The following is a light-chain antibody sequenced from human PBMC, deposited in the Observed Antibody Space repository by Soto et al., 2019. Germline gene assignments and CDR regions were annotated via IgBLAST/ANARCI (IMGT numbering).Light chain of an antibody. Sequence: EIVLTQSPPILSLSPGERATLCCRASQSVSSYLAWYQQKPGQAPRLLIYDASKRATGIPARFSGSGSGTDFTLTISSLDPEDFAVYYCQQRSDWPWTFGQGTKVEIK. CDR1: QSVSSY. CDR2: DAS. J-gene: IGKJ1*01. V-gene: IGKV3-11*01. CDR3: QQRSDWPWT.